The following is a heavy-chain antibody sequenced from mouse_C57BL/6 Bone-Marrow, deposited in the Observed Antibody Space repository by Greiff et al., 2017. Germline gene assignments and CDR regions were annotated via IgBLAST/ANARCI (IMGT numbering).Heavy chain of an antibody. D-gene: IGHD1-1*01. J-gene: IGHJ3*01. CDR1: GYTFTDYY. CDR2: INPYNGGT. Sequence: VQLKQSGPVLVKPGASVKMSCKASGYTFTDYYMNWVKQSHGKSLEWIGVINPYNGGTSYNQKFKGKATLTVDKSSSTAYMALNSLTSEDSAVYYCARENYGSSYGFAYWGQGTLVTVSA. V-gene: IGHV1-19*01. CDR3: ARENYGSSYGFAY.